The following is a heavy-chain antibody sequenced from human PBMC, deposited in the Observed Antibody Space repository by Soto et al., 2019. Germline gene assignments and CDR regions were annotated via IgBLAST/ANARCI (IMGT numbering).Heavy chain of an antibody. J-gene: IGHJ6*02. V-gene: IGHV3-30-3*01. Sequence: GGSLRLSCAASGFTFSSYAMHWVRQAPGKGLEWVAITSYDGSNKYYADSVKGRFTISRDNSKNTLYVQMNSLRAEDTAVYYCARVDSSSPNYYYYAMDVWGQGTTVTVSS. CDR3: ARVDSSSPNYYYYAMDV. CDR2: TSYDGSNK. CDR1: GFTFSSYA. D-gene: IGHD6-6*01.